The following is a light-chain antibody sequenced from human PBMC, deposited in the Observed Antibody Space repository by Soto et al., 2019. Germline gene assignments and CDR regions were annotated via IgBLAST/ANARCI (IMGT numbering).Light chain of an antibody. CDR1: QTVSNN. CDR3: QQDNMTPFT. CDR2: ASS. J-gene: IGKJ3*01. Sequence: DIQMTQSPSSLSASVGDRVTITCRTSQTVSNNLNWYQRKPGKAPSLLIYASSTLQSGVPSRFIGSGSETEGTLTISSLQPEDFATYYCQQDNMTPFTFGPGTKVDI. V-gene: IGKV1-39*01.